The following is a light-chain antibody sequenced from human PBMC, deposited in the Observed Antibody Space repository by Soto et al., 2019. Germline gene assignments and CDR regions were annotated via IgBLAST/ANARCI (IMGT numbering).Light chain of an antibody. CDR1: QSISSW. J-gene: IGKJ3*01. CDR3: QQYGSSLLFT. V-gene: IGKV1-5*01. Sequence: IQLTQSPSTLSSSVGDRVTITCRSSQSISSWLAWYQQKPGKAPKLLIYDASSLESGVPSRFSGSGSGTDFTLTISRLEPEDFAVYYCQQYGSSLLFTFGPGTKVDI. CDR2: DAS.